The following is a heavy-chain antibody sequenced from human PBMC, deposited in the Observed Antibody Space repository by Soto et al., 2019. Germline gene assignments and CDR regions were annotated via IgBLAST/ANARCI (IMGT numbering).Heavy chain of an antibody. Sequence: GSLRLSCAASGFTFSSYAMSWVRQAPGKGLEWVSAISGSGGSTYYADYVKGRFTISRDNSKNTLYLQMNSLRAEDTAVYYCAKERIAARLVRWFDPWGQGTLVTVSS. D-gene: IGHD6-6*01. CDR3: AKERIAARLVRWFDP. V-gene: IGHV3-23*01. CDR1: GFTFSSYA. CDR2: ISGSGGST. J-gene: IGHJ5*02.